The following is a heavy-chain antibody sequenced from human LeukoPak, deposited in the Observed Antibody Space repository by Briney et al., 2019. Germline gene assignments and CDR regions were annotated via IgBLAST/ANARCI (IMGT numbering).Heavy chain of an antibody. CDR1: GFSFSGYY. Sequence: KPGGSLRLSCAASGFSFSGYYMTWIRQAPGKGLEWVSKISSSGGTIYYADSVKGRFTISRDNAKNSLYLQMNSLRAEDTAVYYCARVSSCGGDCYSPWGQGTLATVSS. CDR2: ISSSGGTI. V-gene: IGHV3-11*04. J-gene: IGHJ5*02. D-gene: IGHD2-21*02. CDR3: ARVSSCGGDCYSP.